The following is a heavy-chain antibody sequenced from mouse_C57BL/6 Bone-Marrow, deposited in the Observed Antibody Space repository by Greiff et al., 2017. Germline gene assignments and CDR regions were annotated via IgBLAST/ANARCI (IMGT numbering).Heavy chain of an antibody. CDR1: GYTFTSYW. D-gene: IGHD2-1*01. V-gene: IGHV1-64*01. Sequence: QVQLQQPGAELVKPGASVKLSCKASGYTFTSYWMHWVKQRPGQGLEWIGMFHPNSGSTNYNEKFKSKATLTVDKSSSTAYMQLSSLTSEDSAVYYGARFPLYYGNYNYAMDYWGTGTSVTVSS. J-gene: IGHJ4*01. CDR2: FHPNSGST. CDR3: ARFPLYYGNYNYAMDY.